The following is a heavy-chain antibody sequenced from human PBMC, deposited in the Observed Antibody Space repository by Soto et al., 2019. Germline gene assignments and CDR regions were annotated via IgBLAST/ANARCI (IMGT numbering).Heavy chain of an antibody. V-gene: IGHV5-10-1*01. J-gene: IGHJ5*02. Sequence: ESLKISCKSSGYNFTAFWIHWVRQMPGQGQEWLGKMDPSDSYTNYSPSVEGHVTISTDNSITNPYLQWTSLRASDTALYFCAGVHNNWLDAWAQGTMVTVSS. CDR1: GYNFTAFW. CDR3: AGVHNNWLDA. CDR2: MDPSDSYT.